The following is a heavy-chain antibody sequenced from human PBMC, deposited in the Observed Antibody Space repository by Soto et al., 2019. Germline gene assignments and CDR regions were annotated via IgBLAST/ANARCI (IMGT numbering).Heavy chain of an antibody. D-gene: IGHD6-13*01. J-gene: IGHJ3*02. CDR2: INPSGGST. CDR3: TRGPHSSSFFDI. V-gene: IGHV1-46*01. CDR1: GYTFTDYY. Sequence: ASVKVSCKASGYTFTDYYIHWVRQAPGQGLEWMGIINPSGGSTNYAQEFQGRVTMTRDTSPSTAYMELSSLRSEDTAVYYCTRGPHSSSFFDIWGQGTMVTVS.